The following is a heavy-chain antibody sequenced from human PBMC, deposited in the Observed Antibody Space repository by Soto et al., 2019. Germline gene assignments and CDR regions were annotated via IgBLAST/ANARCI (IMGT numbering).Heavy chain of an antibody. CDR2: IRGLSPYT. V-gene: IGHV3-21*01. D-gene: IGHD2-15*01. Sequence: GGSLRLSCISSGFTFRTYTMNWVRQAPGKGLEWVSGIRGLSPYTFYAESVKGRFTISRDNAKNSLFLQMNSLRAEDTAVYYCARDRGYDAHDFYYNAMDVWGQGATVTVSS. CDR3: ARDRGYDAHDFYYNAMDV. J-gene: IGHJ6*02. CDR1: GFTFRTYT.